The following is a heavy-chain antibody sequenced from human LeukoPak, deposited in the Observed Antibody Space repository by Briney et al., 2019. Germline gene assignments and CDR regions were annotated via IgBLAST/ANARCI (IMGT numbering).Heavy chain of an antibody. V-gene: IGHV3-7*01. CDR3: ARDPGSDTAMDTRAGD. Sequence: GGSLRLSCAASGFTFTHYWMSLVRQAPWKGLEWVGNINQDGSEKYYVDPVKGRFTISRGNAKNSLNLQMNSLRAEDTAIYYCARDPGSDTAMDTRAGDWGQGTLVTVSS. CDR1: GFTFTHYW. J-gene: IGHJ4*02. CDR2: INQDGSEK. D-gene: IGHD5-18*01.